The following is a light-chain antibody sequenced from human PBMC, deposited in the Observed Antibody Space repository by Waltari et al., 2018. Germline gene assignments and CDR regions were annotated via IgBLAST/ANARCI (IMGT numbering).Light chain of an antibody. Sequence: QSALTQPASVSGSPGQSITISCTGTISDVGGFNSVSWYQVHPGQAPRVMIYDVINRPSVVSDRFSASKSGNTASLTSSGLQAEDEGDYYCSSQSTNSVVLFGGGTKLTVL. J-gene: IGLJ3*02. CDR1: ISDVGGFNS. CDR3: SSQSTNSVVL. V-gene: IGLV2-14*03. CDR2: DVI.